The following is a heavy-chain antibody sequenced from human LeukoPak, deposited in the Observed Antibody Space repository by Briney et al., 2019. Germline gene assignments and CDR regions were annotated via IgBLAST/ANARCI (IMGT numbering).Heavy chain of an antibody. J-gene: IGHJ4*02. CDR2: ISSSSSYI. CDR3: ARDGHGDYFDY. Sequence: GGSLRLSCAASGFTFSSYSMNWVRQAPGKGLEWVSSISSSSSYIYYADSVKGRFAISRDNAKNSLYLQMNSLRAEDTAVYYCARDGHGDYFDYWGQGTLVTVSS. V-gene: IGHV3-21*01. CDR1: GFTFSSYS. D-gene: IGHD4-17*01.